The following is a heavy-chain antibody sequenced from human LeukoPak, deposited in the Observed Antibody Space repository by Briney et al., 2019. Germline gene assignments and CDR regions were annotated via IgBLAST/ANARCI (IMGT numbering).Heavy chain of an antibody. J-gene: IGHJ5*02. D-gene: IGHD3-3*01. CDR3: ARDLGGFWSGSNWFDP. CDR1: GFTFSSYW. V-gene: IGHV3-7*01. Sequence: GGSLRLSRAASGFTFSSYWMSWVRQAPGKGLEWVANIKQDGSEKYYVDSVKGRFTISRDNAKNSLYLQMNSLRAEDTAVYYCARDLGGFWSGSNWFDPWGQGTLVTVSS. CDR2: IKQDGSEK.